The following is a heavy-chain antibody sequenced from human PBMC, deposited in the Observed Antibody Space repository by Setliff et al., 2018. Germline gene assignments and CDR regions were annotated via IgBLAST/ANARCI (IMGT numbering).Heavy chain of an antibody. CDR2: IWFDGSNT. CDR1: GFTFSTHA. J-gene: IGHJ4*02. CDR3: VRDPPNSGWAFDY. D-gene: IGHD6-19*01. Sequence: PGGSLRLSCGASGFTFSTHAMHWVRQAPGKGLEWVAMIWFDGSNTHYHADSVKGRFTVSRDNSKNMVYLQMNSLRVDDTAVYYCVRDPPNSGWAFDYWGQGTLVTVSS. V-gene: IGHV3-33*01.